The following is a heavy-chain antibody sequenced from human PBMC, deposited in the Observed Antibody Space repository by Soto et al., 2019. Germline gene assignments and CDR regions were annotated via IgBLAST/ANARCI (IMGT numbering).Heavy chain of an antibody. J-gene: IGHJ6*02. V-gene: IGHV4-31*03. CDR3: ARDIGPIAAAGKFYYYRMDV. CDR1: GGSISSGGYY. CDR2: IYYSGST. D-gene: IGHD6-13*01. Sequence: SETLSLTCTVSGGSISSGGYYWSWIRQHPGKGLEWIGYIYYSGSTYYNPSLKSRVTISVDTSKNQFSLKLSSVTAADTAVYYCARDIGPIAAAGKFYYYRMDVWGQGPTVTVSS.